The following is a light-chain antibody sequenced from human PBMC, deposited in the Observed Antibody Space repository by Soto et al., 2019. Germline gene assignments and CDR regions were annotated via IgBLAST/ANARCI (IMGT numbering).Light chain of an antibody. CDR1: QSVSSSY. V-gene: IGKV3-20*01. J-gene: IGKJ3*01. CDR3: HQYGSSLFT. CDR2: GAS. Sequence: EIVLTQSPGTLSLSPGERATLSCRASQSVSSSYLAWYQQKPGQAPRLLIYGASSRATGIRDRFSGSGSGTDFTLTINRLEPEDFAVYYCHQYGSSLFTFGPGTKVDIK.